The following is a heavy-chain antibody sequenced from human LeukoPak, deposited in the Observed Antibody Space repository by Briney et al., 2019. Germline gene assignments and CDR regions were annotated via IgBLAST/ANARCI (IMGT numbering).Heavy chain of an antibody. V-gene: IGHV4-59*01. CDR2: MYHTGST. CDR3: ARDFQRLGSDAFDF. D-gene: IGHD2-15*01. CDR1: GFTFSSYA. J-gene: IGHJ3*01. Sequence: PGGSLRLSCAASGFTFSSYAMSWVRQAPGKGLEWIGYMYHTGSTNSNPSLKSRVTMSVDTSKNQFSLRLTSVTAADTAVYYCARDFQRLGSDAFDFWGQGTMVTVSS.